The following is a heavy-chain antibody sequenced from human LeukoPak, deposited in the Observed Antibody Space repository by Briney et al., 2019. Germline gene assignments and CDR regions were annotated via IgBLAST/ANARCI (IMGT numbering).Heavy chain of an antibody. V-gene: IGHV1-18*01. D-gene: IGHD6-13*01. CDR3: ERDPYVGSSSRYGMDV. Sequence: ASVKVSCKASGYTFTSYGISWVRQAPGQGLEWMGWISAYNGNTNYAQKLQGRVTMTTDTSTSTAYMELRSLRSDDTAVYYCERDPYVGSSSRYGMDVWGQGTTVTVSS. J-gene: IGHJ6*02. CDR1: GYTFTSYG. CDR2: ISAYNGNT.